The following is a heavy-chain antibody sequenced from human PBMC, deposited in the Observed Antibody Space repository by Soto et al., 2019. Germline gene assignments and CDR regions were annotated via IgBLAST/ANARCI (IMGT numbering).Heavy chain of an antibody. CDR1: AFTFNNYA. V-gene: IGHV3-23*01. CDR3: AKDRLAGNFDY. J-gene: IGHJ4*01. CDR2: ISATGGST. Sequence: GSLRLSCAASAFTFNNYAMNWVRQAPGKGLEWVATISATGGSTYYADSVKGRFTISRDNSKNTLYLQMNGLRVEDTAVYYCAKDRLAGNFDYWGQGTQVTVSS.